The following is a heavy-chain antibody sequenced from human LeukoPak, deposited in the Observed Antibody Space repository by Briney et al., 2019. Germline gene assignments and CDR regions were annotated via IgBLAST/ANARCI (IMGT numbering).Heavy chain of an antibody. V-gene: IGHV1-69*04. Sequence: SVKVSCNASGGTFSSYAISWVRQAPGQGLEWMGRIIPILGIANYAQKFQGRVTITADKSTSTAYMELSSLRSEDTAVYYCARALAYYYDSSGYTFDYWGQGTLVTVSS. J-gene: IGHJ4*02. CDR1: GGTFSSYA. CDR3: ARALAYYYDSSGYTFDY. D-gene: IGHD3-22*01. CDR2: IIPILGIA.